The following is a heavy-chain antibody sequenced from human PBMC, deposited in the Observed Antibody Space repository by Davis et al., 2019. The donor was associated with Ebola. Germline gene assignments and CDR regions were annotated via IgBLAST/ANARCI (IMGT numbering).Heavy chain of an antibody. D-gene: IGHD3-9*01. J-gene: IGHJ4*02. Sequence: GESLKISCAASGFTFSNAWMSWVRQAPGKGLEWVGSFKSKTDGGTTDYAAPVKGRFTISRDDSKNTLYLQMNSLKTEDTAVYYCTTDLYAWNYEILTGYYEVDYWGQGTLVTVSS. V-gene: IGHV3-15*01. CDR3: TTDLYAWNYEILTGYYEVDY. CDR1: GFTFSNAW. CDR2: FKSKTDGGTT.